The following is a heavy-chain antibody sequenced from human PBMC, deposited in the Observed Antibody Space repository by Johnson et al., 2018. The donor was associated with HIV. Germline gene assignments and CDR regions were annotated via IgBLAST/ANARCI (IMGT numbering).Heavy chain of an antibody. CDR2: ISYDGSNK. Sequence: VQLVESGGGVVQPGRSLRLSCAASGFTFSSYAMHWVRQAPGKGLEWVAVISYDGSNKYYADSVKGRFTISRDNSKNSLYMQMNSLRAEDTAVYYCARDLRTPGSGWGVDAFDIWGQGTMVTVSS. CDR1: GFTFSSYA. V-gene: IGHV3-30-3*01. J-gene: IGHJ3*02. CDR3: ARDLRTPGSGWGVDAFDI. D-gene: IGHD6-19*01.